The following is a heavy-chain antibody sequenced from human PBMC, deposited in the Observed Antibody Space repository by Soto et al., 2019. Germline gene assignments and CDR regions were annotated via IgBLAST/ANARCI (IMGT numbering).Heavy chain of an antibody. CDR1: GGSISGHY. J-gene: IGHJ4*02. D-gene: IGHD3-16*01. Sequence: QVQLQESGPGLVKPSETLSLSCSVSGGSISGHYWSWVRQTPGKGLEWIGYMYYSGSTNYNPSLKSRVTISVDTSKNHFSLRLTSVTAADTAVYYCARGPYYDLIWNYYYMDVWGQGTLVTVSS. V-gene: IGHV4-59*08. CDR2: MYYSGST. CDR3: ARGPYYDLIWNYYYMDV.